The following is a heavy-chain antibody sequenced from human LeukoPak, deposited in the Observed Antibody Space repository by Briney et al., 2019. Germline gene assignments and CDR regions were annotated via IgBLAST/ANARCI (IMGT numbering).Heavy chain of an antibody. CDR3: ARADYDFWSGYEKMDV. Sequence: ASVKVSCKASGYTFTSYDINWVRQATGQGLEWMGWMNPNSGNTGYTQKFQGRVTMTRNTSISTAYMELSSLRSEDTAVYYCARADYDFWSGYEKMDVWGQGTTVTVSS. V-gene: IGHV1-8*01. CDR1: GYTFTSYD. J-gene: IGHJ6*02. D-gene: IGHD3-3*01. CDR2: MNPNSGNT.